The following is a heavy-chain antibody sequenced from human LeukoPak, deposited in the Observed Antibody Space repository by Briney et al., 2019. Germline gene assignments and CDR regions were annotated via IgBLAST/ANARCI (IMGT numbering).Heavy chain of an antibody. CDR2: ISSGGETT. V-gene: IGHV3-23*01. CDR3: ARDYADYVGYFFFDY. D-gene: IGHD4-17*01. J-gene: IGHJ4*02. Sequence: GGSLRLSCAASGFTFNNYAMNWVRQAPGKGLEWVSSISSGGETTYYADSAKGRFTISRDNSQNSLYLQMNSLRAEDTAVSYCARDYADYVGYFFFDYWGQGTLVTVSS. CDR1: GFTFNNYA.